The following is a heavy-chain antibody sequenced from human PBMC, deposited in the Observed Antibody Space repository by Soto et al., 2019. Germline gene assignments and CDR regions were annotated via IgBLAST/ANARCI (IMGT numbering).Heavy chain of an antibody. J-gene: IGHJ6*02. CDR1: GYTFTSYY. D-gene: IGHD3-22*01. CDR3: ATELGMTIIVVVRLRWAGMDV. Sequence: ASVKVSCKASGYTFTSYYRHWVRQAPGQGREWMGIINPSGGSTSYAQKFQGRVTMTRDTSTSTVYMELSSLRSEDTGVYYCATELGMTIIVVVRLRWAGMDVFGQGTTVTYSS. V-gene: IGHV1-46*01. CDR2: INPSGGST.